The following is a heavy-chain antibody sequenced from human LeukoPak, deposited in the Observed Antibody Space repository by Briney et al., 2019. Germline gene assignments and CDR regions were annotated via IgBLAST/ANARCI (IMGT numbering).Heavy chain of an antibody. Sequence: SQTLSLTCAISGDSVSRNSAAWNWIRQSPSRGLEWLGRTHYTSKWNNDYAVSVKSRITINPDTSKNQFSLHLNSATPEDTAVYYCARGQSSYFAMDVWGQGTTVTVS. CDR2: THYTSKWNN. D-gene: IGHD5-24*01. V-gene: IGHV6-1*01. CDR3: ARGQSSYFAMDV. J-gene: IGHJ6*02. CDR1: GDSVSRNSAA.